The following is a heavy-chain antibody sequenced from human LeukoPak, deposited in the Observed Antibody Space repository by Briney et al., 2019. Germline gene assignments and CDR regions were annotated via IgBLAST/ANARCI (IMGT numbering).Heavy chain of an antibody. V-gene: IGHV4-34*01. CDR2: VNESGGT. CDR1: IDSFSNYH. D-gene: IGHD3-10*01. Sequence: PSETLSLTCAVYIDSFSNYHWNWIRQTPAKGMEWIGEVNESGGTNISPSLRSRVILSVDTSKNQSSLKLISVTVADTAIYYCARETPYGSGNYPFDYWGQGILVTVSS. CDR3: ARETPYGSGNYPFDY. J-gene: IGHJ4*02.